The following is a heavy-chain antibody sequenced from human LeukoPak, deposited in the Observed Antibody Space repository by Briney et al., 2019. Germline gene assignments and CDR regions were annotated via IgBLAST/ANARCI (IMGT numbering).Heavy chain of an antibody. D-gene: IGHD1-26*01. CDR3: ARDSGGSYSELWFDP. CDR1: GGTFSSYA. V-gene: IGHV1-69*06. CDR2: IIPIFGTA. Sequence: SVTVSCKASGGTFSSYAISWVRQAPGQGLEWMGRIIPIFGTANYAQKFQGRVTITADKSTSTAYMELSSLRSEDTAVYYCARDSGGSYSELWFDPWGQGTLVTVSS. J-gene: IGHJ5*02.